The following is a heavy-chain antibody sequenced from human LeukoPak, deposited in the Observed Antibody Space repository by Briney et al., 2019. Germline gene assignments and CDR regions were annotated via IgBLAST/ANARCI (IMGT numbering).Heavy chain of an antibody. D-gene: IGHD5-12*01. CDR2: IYPGDSDT. J-gene: IGHJ6*02. CDR1: GYSFTSYW. CDR3: AIRYSGYDYGRVGNYYYGMDV. V-gene: IGHV5-51*01. Sequence: PGESLRISCKGSGYSFTSYWIGWVRQMPGKGLEWMGIIYPGDSDTRYSPSFQGQVTISADKSISTAYLQWSSLKASDTAMCYCAIRYSGYDYGRVGNYYYGMDVWGQGTTVTVSS.